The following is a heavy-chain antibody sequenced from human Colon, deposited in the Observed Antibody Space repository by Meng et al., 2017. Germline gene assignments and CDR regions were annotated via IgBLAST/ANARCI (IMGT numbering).Heavy chain of an antibody. CDR1: GYTFTSYA. D-gene: IGHD3-10*02. CDR3: ARGRGTYVYYYYGMDV. CDR2: INTNAGNP. Sequence: ASVKVSCKASGYTFTSYAMIWVRQAPGQGLEGMGWINTNAGNPTYAQGFTGRFVFSLDTSVSTAYLQISSLKAEDTAVYYCARGRGTYVYYYYGMDVWGQGTTVTVSS. V-gene: IGHV7-4-1*02. J-gene: IGHJ6*02.